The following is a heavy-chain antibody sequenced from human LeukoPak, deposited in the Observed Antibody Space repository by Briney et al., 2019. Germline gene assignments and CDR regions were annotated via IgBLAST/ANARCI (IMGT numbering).Heavy chain of an antibody. V-gene: IGHV3-53*01. CDR3: ARDSDGPAF. CDR1: GFIVSNSY. CDR2: IYSGGGT. Sequence: GGSLRLSCVASGFIVSNSYMSWVRQAPGRGLEWVSVIYSGGGTFYSDSVKGRFTISRDYSKSTLYLQMNSLRADDTAVYYCARDSDGPAFWGQGTLVTVSS. J-gene: IGHJ4*02. D-gene: IGHD5-24*01.